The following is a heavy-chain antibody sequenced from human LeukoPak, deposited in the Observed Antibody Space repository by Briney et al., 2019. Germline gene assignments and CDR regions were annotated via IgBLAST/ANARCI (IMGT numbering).Heavy chain of an antibody. CDR2: INPKNGER. J-gene: IGHJ5*02. D-gene: IGHD3-3*01. CDR3: ARGYYDFWNSYSFSRHIYFDP. Sequence: GASVKVSCKASGYTLTEHDVHWVRQAPGKGLEWMGRINPKNGEREYGQRFQGRVTMTRDTSISTVYMELDSLTSDDTAVYYCARGYYDFWNSYSFSRHIYFDPWGQGTLVTVSS. V-gene: IGHV1-2*06. CDR1: GYTLTEHD.